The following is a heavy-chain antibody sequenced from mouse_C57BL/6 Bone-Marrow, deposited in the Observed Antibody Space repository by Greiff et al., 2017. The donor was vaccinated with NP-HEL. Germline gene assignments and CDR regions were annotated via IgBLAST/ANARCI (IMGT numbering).Heavy chain of an antibody. V-gene: IGHV1-52*01. D-gene: IGHD1-1*01. J-gene: IGHJ4*01. CDR2: IDPSDSET. CDR3: ARRGSSYDYAMDY. Sequence: VQLQQPGAELVRPGSSVKLSCKASGYTFTSYWMHWVKQRPIQGLEWIGNIDPSDSETHYNQKFKDKATLTVDKSSSTAYMQLSSLTSEDSAVYYCARRGSSYDYAMDYWGQGTSVTVSS. CDR1: GYTFTSYW.